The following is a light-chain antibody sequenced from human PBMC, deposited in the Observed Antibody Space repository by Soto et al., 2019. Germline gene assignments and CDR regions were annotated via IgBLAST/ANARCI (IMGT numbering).Light chain of an antibody. CDR1: QGISSA. J-gene: IGKJ1*01. V-gene: IGKV1-13*02. CDR2: DAS. Sequence: AIPLTQSPSSLSASVGERVTITCRASQGISSALAWYQQKPGKAPKLLIYDASSLESGVPSRFSGSGSGTDFTLTISSLQPEDFASYYCQQFNSYPWTFGQGTKVEIK. CDR3: QQFNSYPWT.